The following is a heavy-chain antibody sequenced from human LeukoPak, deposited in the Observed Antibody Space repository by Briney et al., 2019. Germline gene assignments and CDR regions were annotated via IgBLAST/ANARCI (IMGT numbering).Heavy chain of an antibody. CDR1: GFTFNNYA. D-gene: IGHD5-12*01. CDR2: IIGSGGNT. Sequence: GGSLRLSCAASGFTFNNYAMTWVRQAPGKGLEWVSTIIGSGGNTDYADSVKGRFTISRDNSKNTLYLQMNSLRAEDTAVYYCARWDTGYSGYDFYDYWGQGTLVTVSS. J-gene: IGHJ4*02. CDR3: ARWDTGYSGYDFYDY. V-gene: IGHV3-23*01.